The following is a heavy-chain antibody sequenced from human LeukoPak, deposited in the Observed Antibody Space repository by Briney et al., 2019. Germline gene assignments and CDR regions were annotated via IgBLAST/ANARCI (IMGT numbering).Heavy chain of an antibody. J-gene: IGHJ4*02. CDR1: GFTFTNYG. CDR2: INSDGSST. Sequence: TGGSLRLSGSASGFTFTNYGMSWVRQAPGKGLVWVSRINSDGSSTTYADSVKGRFTVSRDNAKNTLYLQMNSLRAEDTAVYYCARVRSDYDRSGYGYWGQGTLVTVSS. CDR3: ARVRSDYDRSGYGY. V-gene: IGHV3-74*01. D-gene: IGHD3-22*01.